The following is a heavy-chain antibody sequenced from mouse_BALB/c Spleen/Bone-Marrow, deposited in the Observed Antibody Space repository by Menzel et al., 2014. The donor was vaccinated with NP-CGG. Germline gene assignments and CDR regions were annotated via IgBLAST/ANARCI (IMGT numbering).Heavy chain of an antibody. D-gene: IGHD4-1*01. CDR3: ARGGSANWEGFAY. CDR1: GYTFTSYY. V-gene: IGHV1S56*01. Sequence: QVQLKESGPELVKPGASVRISCKASGYTFTSYYIHWVKQRPGQGLEWIGWIYPGNVDTKYNEKFKGKATLTADKSSSTAYMQLSSLTSGDSAVYFCARGGSANWEGFAYWGQGTLVTVSA. J-gene: IGHJ3*01. CDR2: IYPGNVDT.